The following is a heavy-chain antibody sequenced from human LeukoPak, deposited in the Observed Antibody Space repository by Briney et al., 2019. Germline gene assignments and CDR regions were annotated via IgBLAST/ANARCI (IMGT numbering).Heavy chain of an antibody. Sequence: RSGGSLRLSCAASGFTFSSYWMSWVRQAPGKGLEWVANTKQDGSEKYYVDSVKGRFTISRDNAKNSLYLQMNSLRAEDTAVYYCAREETYYSDSSGYYYGYWGQGTLVTVSS. CDR1: GFTFSSYW. CDR2: TKQDGSEK. J-gene: IGHJ4*02. V-gene: IGHV3-7*01. D-gene: IGHD3-22*01. CDR3: AREETYYSDSSGYYYGY.